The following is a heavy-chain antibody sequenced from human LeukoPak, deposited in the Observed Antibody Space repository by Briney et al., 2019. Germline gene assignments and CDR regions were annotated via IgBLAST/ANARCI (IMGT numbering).Heavy chain of an antibody. V-gene: IGHV3-30-3*02. Sequence: SCKASGYTFTSYAMHWVRQAPGKGLEWVAVISYDGSNKYYADSVKGRFSISRVDSKSTLYLQMNSLRVEDTAVYYCANLLVGVPDYWGQGTLVTVSS. CDR1: GYTFTSYA. D-gene: IGHD1-26*01. J-gene: IGHJ4*02. CDR2: ISYDGSNK. CDR3: ANLLVGVPDY.